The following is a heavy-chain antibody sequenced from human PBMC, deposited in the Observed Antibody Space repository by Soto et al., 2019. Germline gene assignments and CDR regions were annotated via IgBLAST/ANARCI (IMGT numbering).Heavy chain of an antibody. J-gene: IGHJ4*02. V-gene: IGHV1-18*01. Sequence: GASVKVSCKASGYTFTNYGISWVRQAPGQGLEWMGWISAYNGNTNYAQKLQGRVTMTTDTSTSTAYMGLRSLRSDDTALYYCASGGPDYGAGSLDYWGQGTLVTVSS. D-gene: IGHD3-10*01. CDR2: ISAYNGNT. CDR1: GYTFTNYG. CDR3: ASGGPDYGAGSLDY.